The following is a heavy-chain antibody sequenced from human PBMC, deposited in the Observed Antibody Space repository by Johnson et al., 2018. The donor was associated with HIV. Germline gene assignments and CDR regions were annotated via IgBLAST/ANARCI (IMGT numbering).Heavy chain of an antibody. D-gene: IGHD3-22*01. Sequence: VQLVESGGGLVQPGGSLRLSCAASGFTVSSNYMSWVRQAPGKGLEWVSVIYSGGSTHYADSVKGRFTMSRDNSKNTLYLQMNSLRGDDTAVYYCARARRVVIGPDGFDIWGQGTMVTVSS. J-gene: IGHJ3*02. V-gene: IGHV3-66*02. CDR1: GFTVSSNY. CDR3: ARARRVVIGPDGFDI. CDR2: IYSGGST.